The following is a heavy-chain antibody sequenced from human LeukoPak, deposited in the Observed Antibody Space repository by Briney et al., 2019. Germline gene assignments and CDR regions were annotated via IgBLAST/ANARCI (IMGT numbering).Heavy chain of an antibody. Sequence: GASVKVSCKASGYTFTGYYMHWVRQAPGQGLEWMGWINPNSGGTNYAQKFQGRVTMTRDTSISTAYMELSRLRSDDTAVYYCARLDTAMVMYYFDYWGQGTLVTVSS. CDR3: ARLDTAMVMYYFDY. D-gene: IGHD5-18*01. CDR2: INPNSGGT. CDR1: GYTFTGYY. J-gene: IGHJ4*02. V-gene: IGHV1-2*02.